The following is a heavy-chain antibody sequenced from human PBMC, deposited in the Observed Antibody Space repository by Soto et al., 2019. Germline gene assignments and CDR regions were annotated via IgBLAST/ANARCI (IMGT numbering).Heavy chain of an antibody. D-gene: IGHD1-20*01. CDR3: AREEYNWKL. CDR1: GVSITSYY. V-gene: IGHV4-59*01. J-gene: IGHJ4*02. Sequence: SETLSLTCSVSGVSITSYYWTWIRHSPGKGLEWIGYVYHTGNTYYNPSLKSRVTISLDTSKNQVSLRLRSVTAADTAVYYCAREEYNWKLWGQGTLVTVSS. CDR2: VYHTGNT.